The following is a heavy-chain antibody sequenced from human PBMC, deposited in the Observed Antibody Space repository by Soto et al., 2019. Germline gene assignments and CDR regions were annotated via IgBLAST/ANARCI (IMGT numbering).Heavy chain of an antibody. D-gene: IGHD4-17*01. CDR3: AMDYSDRPEYLKH. Sequence: QVQLVQSGPDLKRPGASMKVSCKASGYTFTSYGISWVRQAPGQGLEWMAWISPLKGRTQYSQKAQGRVTLSTDTASNTAYMEMTTLRFDDTAVHYCAMDYSDRPEYLKHWCQGTLVTVS. CDR2: ISPLKGRT. J-gene: IGHJ1*01. CDR1: GYTFTSYG. V-gene: IGHV1-18*04.